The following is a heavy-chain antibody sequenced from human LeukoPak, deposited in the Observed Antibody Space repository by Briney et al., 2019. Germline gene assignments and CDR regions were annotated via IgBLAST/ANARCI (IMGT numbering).Heavy chain of an antibody. D-gene: IGHD4-17*01. CDR3: ARVKVTTPSFDY. J-gene: IGHJ4*02. Sequence: GGSLRLSCAASGFTFSDYYMSWIRQAPGKGLEWVSYISSSGSTIYYADSVKGRFTISRDNAKNSLYLQMSSLRAEDTAVYYCARVKVTTPSFDYWGQGTLVTVSS. CDR2: ISSSGSTI. CDR1: GFTFSDYY. V-gene: IGHV3-11*01.